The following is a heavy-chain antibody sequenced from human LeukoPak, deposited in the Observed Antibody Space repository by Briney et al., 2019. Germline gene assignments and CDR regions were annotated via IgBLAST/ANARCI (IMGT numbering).Heavy chain of an antibody. J-gene: IGHJ6*02. V-gene: IGHV3-30*18. CDR2: ISYDGSNK. D-gene: IGHD3-3*01. Sequence: GGSLRLSCAASGFTFSNYGMHWVRQAPGKGLEWVAVISYDGSNKYYADSVKGRFTISRDNSKNTLYLQMNSLRAEDTAVYYCAKSNPTNYDFWSGYYTGYYGMDVWGQGTTVTVSS. CDR3: AKSNPTNYDFWSGYYTGYYGMDV. CDR1: GFTFSNYG.